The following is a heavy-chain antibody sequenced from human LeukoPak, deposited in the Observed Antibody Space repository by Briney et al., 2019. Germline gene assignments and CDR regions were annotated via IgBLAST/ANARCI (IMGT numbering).Heavy chain of an antibody. CDR3: ARAEYLVPNS. D-gene: IGHD1-1*01. J-gene: IGHJ4*02. CDR2: ISSSSSYI. V-gene: IGHV3-21*01. CDR1: GFTFSSYS. Sequence: GGSLRLSCAASGFTFSSYSMNWVRQAPGKGLEWVSSISSSSSYIYYAGSVKGRFTISRDNAKNSLYLQMNSLRAEDTAVYYCARAEYLVPNSWGQGTLVTVSS.